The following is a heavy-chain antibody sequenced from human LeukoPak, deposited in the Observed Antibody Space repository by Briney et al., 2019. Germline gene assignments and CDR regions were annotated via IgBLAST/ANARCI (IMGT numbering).Heavy chain of an antibody. CDR2: MNPNSGNT. J-gene: IGHJ4*02. Sequence: GASVKVSYKASGYTFTSYDINWVRQATGQGLEWMGWMNPNSGNTGYAQKFPGRVTITRNTAISTAYMWLSSLRTKDTAMSYCARRRGTSMVYWGQGTLVTVSS. CDR3: ARRRGTSMVY. CDR1: GYTFTSYD. D-gene: IGHD3-10*01. V-gene: IGHV1-8*01.